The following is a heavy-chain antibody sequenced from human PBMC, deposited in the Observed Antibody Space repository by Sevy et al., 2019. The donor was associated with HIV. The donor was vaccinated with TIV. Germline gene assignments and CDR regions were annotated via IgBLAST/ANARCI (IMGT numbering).Heavy chain of an antibody. V-gene: IGHV3-7*01. Sequence: GGSLRLSCAASGFTFSSYWMTWVRQAPGKGLQWVATIKEDGSEKYYVDSVKGRFTISRDNAKNSLDLQMNILRAEDTAVYYCARDREWGVAFDIWGQGTTVTVSS. CDR2: IKEDGSEK. J-gene: IGHJ3*02. CDR1: GFTFSSYW. CDR3: ARDREWGVAFDI. D-gene: IGHD1-26*01.